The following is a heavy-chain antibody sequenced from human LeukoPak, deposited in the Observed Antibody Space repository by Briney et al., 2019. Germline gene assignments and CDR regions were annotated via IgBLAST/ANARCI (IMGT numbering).Heavy chain of an antibody. CDR3: ARMSSSIAAREARNWFDP. Sequence: PSETLSLTCAVYGGSFSGYYWSWIRQPPGKGLEWIGEINQSGSTNYNPSLKSRVTISVDTSKNQFSLKLSSVTAADTAVYYCARMSSSIAAREARNWFDPWGQGTLVTVSS. D-gene: IGHD6-6*01. J-gene: IGHJ5*02. V-gene: IGHV4-34*01. CDR2: INQSGST. CDR1: GGSFSGYY.